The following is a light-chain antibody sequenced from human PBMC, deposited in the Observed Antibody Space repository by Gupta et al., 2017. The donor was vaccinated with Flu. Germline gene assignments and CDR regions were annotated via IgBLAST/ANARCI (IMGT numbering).Light chain of an antibody. V-gene: IGKV3-15*01. J-gene: IGKJ2*01. CDR3: QQYNNWQPGNT. CDR2: DAS. Sequence: EIVLTQSPVTLSVSPGERATFSCRASQSASSNLAWYQQKPGQAPRLLIYDASTRAMGVPARFSGSGAGTEFTLTISSLQSEDSAIYICQQYNNWQPGNTFGQGTRLEIK. CDR1: QSASSN.